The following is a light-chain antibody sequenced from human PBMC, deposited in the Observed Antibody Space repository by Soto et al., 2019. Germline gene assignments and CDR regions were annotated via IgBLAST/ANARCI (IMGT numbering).Light chain of an antibody. V-gene: IGKV1-6*01. CDR3: LQDYRYPRT. CDR1: QAIRTE. Sequence: AIQMTQSPSSLSASVGDRVIITCRASQAIRTELGWYQQRPGKAPKLLIYGTSNLQSGVPSRFSGSGYGTDFTLTINGLQPEDFATYYCLQDYRYPRTFGQGNKVDVK. CDR2: GTS. J-gene: IGKJ1*01.